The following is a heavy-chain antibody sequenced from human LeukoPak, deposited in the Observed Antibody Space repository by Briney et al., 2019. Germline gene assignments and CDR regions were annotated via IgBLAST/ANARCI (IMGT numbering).Heavy chain of an antibody. CDR1: GFTVSSSY. J-gene: IGHJ4*02. CDR3: VRGDGYNFFDY. CDR2: IYIGGNT. D-gene: IGHD5-24*01. V-gene: IGHV3-53*01. Sequence: GSLRLSCAASGFTVSSSYMSWVRQAPGKGLEWVSVIYIGGNTYYAESVKGRFTISRDNSENTLYLQLNSLRAEDTAVYYCVRGDGYNFFDYWGQGTLVTVSS.